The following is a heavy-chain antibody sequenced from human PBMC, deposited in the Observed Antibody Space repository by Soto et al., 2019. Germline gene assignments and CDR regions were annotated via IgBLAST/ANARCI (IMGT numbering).Heavy chain of an antibody. CDR2: INHSGST. CDR1: GGSFSGYY. Sequence: QVQLQQWGAGLLKPSETLSLTCAVYGGSFSGYYWSWIRQPPGKGLEWIGEINHSGSTNYNPSLKSRVTISVDTSKNQFSLKLRSVTAANTAVYYCARVTMVRGVIRWGQGTLVTVSS. D-gene: IGHD3-10*01. CDR3: ARVTMVRGVIR. V-gene: IGHV4-34*01. J-gene: IGHJ4*02.